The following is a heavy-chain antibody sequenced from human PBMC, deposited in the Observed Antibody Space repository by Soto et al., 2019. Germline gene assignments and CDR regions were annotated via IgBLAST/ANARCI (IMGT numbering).Heavy chain of an antibody. D-gene: IGHD4-17*01. J-gene: IGHJ4*02. V-gene: IGHV4-59*08. Sequence: SETLSLTSTVSGGSISSYDWSWIRQPPGKGLEWIGYIYYSGSTNYNPSLKSRVTISVDTSKNQFSLKLSSVTAADTAVYYCARRYGPGFDYWGQGTLVTVSS. CDR1: GGSISSYD. CDR2: IYYSGST. CDR3: ARRYGPGFDY.